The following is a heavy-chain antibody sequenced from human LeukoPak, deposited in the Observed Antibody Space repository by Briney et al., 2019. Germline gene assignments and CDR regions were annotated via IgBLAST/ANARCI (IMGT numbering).Heavy chain of an antibody. CDR1: GGSISGSSFY. CDR3: ARLTDS. CDR2: IFHSGTT. Sequence: SETLSLTCTVTGGSISGSSFYWGWIRQPPGKGLEWIASIFHSGTTDYVPSLESPVTIAVDTSKNQFSLRLTSVTAADTAVYYCARLTDSWGQGTLVTVSS. J-gene: IGHJ4*02. V-gene: IGHV4-39*01.